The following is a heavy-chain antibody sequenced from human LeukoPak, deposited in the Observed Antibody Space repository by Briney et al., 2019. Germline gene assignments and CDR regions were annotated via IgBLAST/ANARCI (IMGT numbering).Heavy chain of an antibody. CDR2: INPNSGGT. CDR3: ARVVPYCSSTSCSRGGYYYYYYMDV. V-gene: IGHV1-2*02. J-gene: IGHJ6*03. D-gene: IGHD2-2*01. Sequence: ASVKVSCKDSGYTFTGYYMHWVRQAPGQGLEWMGWINPNSGGTNYAQTFQGRVTMTRDTSISTAYMELSRLRSDDTAVYYCARVVPYCSSTSCSRGGYYYYYYMDVRGKGTTVTVSS. CDR1: GYTFTGYY.